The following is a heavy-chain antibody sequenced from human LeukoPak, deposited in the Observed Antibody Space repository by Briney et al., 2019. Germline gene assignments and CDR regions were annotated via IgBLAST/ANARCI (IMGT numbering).Heavy chain of an antibody. CDR1: GGSFSSSSYY. V-gene: IGHV4-39*07. CDR3: ATLTGGDDAFDI. J-gene: IGHJ3*02. D-gene: IGHD4-23*01. CDR2: IYYSGST. Sequence: SETLSLTCAVYGGSFSSSSYYWGWIRQPPGKGLEWIGSIYYSGSTYYNPSLKSRVTISVDTSKNQFSLKLSSVTAADTAVYYCATLTGGDDAFDIWGQGTMVTVSS.